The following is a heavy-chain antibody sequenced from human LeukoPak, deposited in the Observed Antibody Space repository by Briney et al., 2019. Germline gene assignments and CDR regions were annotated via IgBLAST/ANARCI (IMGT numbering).Heavy chain of an antibody. Sequence: PSKTLSLTCTVSGGSISSGGYYWSWIRQHPGKGLEWIGYIYYSGSTYYNPSLKSRVTISVDTSKNQFSLKLSSVTAADTAVYYCARGSTSGDLDYWGQGTLVTVSS. J-gene: IGHJ4*02. D-gene: IGHD4-17*01. V-gene: IGHV4-31*03. CDR2: IYYSGST. CDR1: GGSISSGGYY. CDR3: ARGSTSGDLDY.